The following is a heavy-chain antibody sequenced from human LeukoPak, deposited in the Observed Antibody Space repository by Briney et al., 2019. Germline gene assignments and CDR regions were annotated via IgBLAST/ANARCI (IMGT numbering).Heavy chain of an antibody. CDR3: ARSPRYCSSTSCKFQH. D-gene: IGHD2-2*01. J-gene: IGHJ1*01. CDR1: GYTFTSYD. Sequence: ASVKVSCKASGYTFTSYDINWVRQATGQGLEWMEWMNPNSGNTGYAQKFQGRVTMTRNTSISTAYMELSSLRSEDTAVYYCARSPRYCSSTSCKFQHWGQGTLVTVSS. CDR2: MNPNSGNT. V-gene: IGHV1-8*01.